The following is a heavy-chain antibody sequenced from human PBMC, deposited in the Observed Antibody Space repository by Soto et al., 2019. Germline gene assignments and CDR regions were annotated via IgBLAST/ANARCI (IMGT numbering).Heavy chain of an antibody. J-gene: IGHJ5*02. CDR1: GGTFSSYT. D-gene: IGHD6-6*01. V-gene: IGHV1-69*08. CDR3: ATDSSSSAGGFVP. Sequence: QVQLVQSGAEVKKPRSSVKVSCKASGGTFSSYTIIWVRQDPGQGLEWMGSIIPIFDISNYAQKFQGRVTITADKSTSTAYMELSSLRSEDTAVYYCATDSSSSAGGFVPWGQGTLVTVSS. CDR2: IIPIFDIS.